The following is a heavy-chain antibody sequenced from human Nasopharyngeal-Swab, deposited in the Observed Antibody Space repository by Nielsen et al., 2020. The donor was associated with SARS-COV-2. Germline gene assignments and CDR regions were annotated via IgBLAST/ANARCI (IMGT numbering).Heavy chain of an antibody. CDR2: ILYNERT. V-gene: IGHV4-59*02. CDR3: ARGPIFGIVYNWFDP. Sequence: SETLSLTCTVSGGPVSSYYWSWIRQPPGKGLEWLGYILYNERTNYNPSLESRVTISVDTSENQFSLRLTSVTAADTAVYYCARGPIFGIVYNWFDPWGQGTPVTVSS. J-gene: IGHJ5*02. D-gene: IGHD3-3*01. CDR1: GGPVSSYY.